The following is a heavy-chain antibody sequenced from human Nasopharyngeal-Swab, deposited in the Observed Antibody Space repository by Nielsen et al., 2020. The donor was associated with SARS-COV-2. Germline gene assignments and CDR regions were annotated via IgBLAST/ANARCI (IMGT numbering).Heavy chain of an antibody. CDR2: INDGGYAS. CDR1: GFTFSPYW. D-gene: IGHD5-18*01. V-gene: IGHV3-23*01. J-gene: IGHJ4*02. CDR3: ANGGYSYGYAVY. Sequence: GESLKISCAASGFTFSPYWMTWVRQAPGKGLEWVAAINDGGYASFYANSVRGRFTISRDNSKNTVYLQMNFLRADDTAIYHCANGGYSYGYAVYWGQGTLVTVSS.